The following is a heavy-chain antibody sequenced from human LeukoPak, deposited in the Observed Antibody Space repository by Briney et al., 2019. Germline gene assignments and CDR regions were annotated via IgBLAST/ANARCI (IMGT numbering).Heavy chain of an antibody. V-gene: IGHV3-13*01. CDR3: ARVRRESSGWYLTFDY. J-gene: IGHJ4*02. CDR1: GFTFSSYD. CDR2: IGTAGDT. D-gene: IGHD6-19*01. Sequence: GGSLRLSCAASGFTFSSYDMHWVRQATGKGLEWVSAIGTAGDTYYPGSVKGRFTISRENAKNSLYLQMNSLRAGDTAVYYCARVRRESSGWYLTFDYWGQGTLVTVSS.